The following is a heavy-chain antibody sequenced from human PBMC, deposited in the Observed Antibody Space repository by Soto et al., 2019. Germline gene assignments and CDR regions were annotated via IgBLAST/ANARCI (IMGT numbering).Heavy chain of an antibody. CDR2: IRDSAYNYAT. J-gene: IGHJ4*02. V-gene: IGHV3-73*01. Sequence: PGVSQRVSWAASGCIFKDSSIHWVSQASGKGLEWVGRIRDSAYNYATSYAASVKGRFTISRDDSSNTAFLQMNSLKTEDTAIHYCTRLISAAPEYWGQGTRVTVSP. D-gene: IGHD3-22*01. CDR1: GCIFKDSS. CDR3: TRLISAAPEY.